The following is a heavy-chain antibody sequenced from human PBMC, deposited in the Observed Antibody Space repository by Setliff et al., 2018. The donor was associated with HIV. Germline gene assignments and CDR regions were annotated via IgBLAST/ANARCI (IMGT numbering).Heavy chain of an antibody. CDR2: ISGYNGNI. CDR3: AREGGLDWGFVAARTRWFDP. CDR1: GYTFTSYG. D-gene: IGHD6-6*01. J-gene: IGHJ5*02. V-gene: IGHV1-18*01. Sequence: ASVKVSCKASGYTFTSYGISWVRQAPGQGLEWMGWISGYNGNIRYAEKFQDRLTLTTDTSTTTAYMDLTSLRSDDTAVYYCAREGGLDWGFVAARTRWFDPWGQGTLVTVSS.